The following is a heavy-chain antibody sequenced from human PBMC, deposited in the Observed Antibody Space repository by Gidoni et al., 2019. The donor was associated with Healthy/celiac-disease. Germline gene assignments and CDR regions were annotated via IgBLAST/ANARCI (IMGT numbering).Heavy chain of an antibody. CDR3: AKVPDIVVNWFDP. CDR2: IRGSGGST. V-gene: IGHV3-23*01. J-gene: IGHJ5*02. Sequence: EVQLLESGGGLVQPGVSLRLSCAASGFTFSSYAMRWVRQAPGKGLEWVSGIRGSGGSTDYADSGKGRLTISRDNSKNTLYLQMNSLRAEDTAVYYCAKVPDIVVNWFDPWGQGTLVTVSS. D-gene: IGHD5-12*01. CDR1: GFTFSSYA.